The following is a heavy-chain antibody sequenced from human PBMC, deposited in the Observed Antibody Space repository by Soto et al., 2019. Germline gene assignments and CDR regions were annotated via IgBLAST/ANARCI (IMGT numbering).Heavy chain of an antibody. CDR3: VRQVSWWVGEFD. D-gene: IGHD2-15*01. Sequence: SEALSLTCTVSGGSINNNNDYWGWIRQPPGKGLEWIGSVHFSDSTHYNPSLKSRLIISVDTSKKQFSLKLSSVTAADTAVYYCVRQVSWWVGEFDWGQGTLVTVSS. V-gene: IGHV4-39*01. J-gene: IGHJ4*02. CDR1: GGSINNNNDY. CDR2: VHFSDST.